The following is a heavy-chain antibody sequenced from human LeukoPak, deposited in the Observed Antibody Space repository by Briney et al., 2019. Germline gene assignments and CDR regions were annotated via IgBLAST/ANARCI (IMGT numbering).Heavy chain of an antibody. CDR2: MNPNSGNT. CDR1: GYTFTSYD. V-gene: IGHV1-8*01. Sequence: GASVKVSCKASGYTFTSYDINWVRQANGQGLKWMGWMNPNSGNTGYAQKFQGRVTMTRNTSISTAYMELSSLRSEDTAVYYCARGKRAGYCSSTSCPNYYYYMDVWGKGTTVTVSS. J-gene: IGHJ6*03. CDR3: ARGKRAGYCSSTSCPNYYYYMDV. D-gene: IGHD2-2*01.